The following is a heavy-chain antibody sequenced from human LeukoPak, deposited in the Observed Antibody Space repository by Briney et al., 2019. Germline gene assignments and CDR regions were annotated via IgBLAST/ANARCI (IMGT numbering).Heavy chain of an antibody. CDR2: IIPVVNIP. CDR1: GYTFTSHY. J-gene: IGHJ6*02. Sequence: PGASVKVACKASGYTFTSHYIHWVRQAPGQGLEWMGRIIPVVNIPNYAQKFQGRVTITADESTTTVYMELSSLRSDDTAVFYCARDVSLTLTHGGDYYYAMDVWGQGTTVTVSS. V-gene: IGHV1-69*04. D-gene: IGHD3-10*01. CDR3: ARDVSLTLTHGGDYYYAMDV.